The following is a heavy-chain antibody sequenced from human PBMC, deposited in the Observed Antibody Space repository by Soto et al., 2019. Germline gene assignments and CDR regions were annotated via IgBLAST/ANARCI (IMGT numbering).Heavy chain of an antibody. Sequence: GGSLRLSCAASGFTFSSYSMNWVRQAPGKGLEWVSSISSSSSYIYYADSVKGRFTISRDNAKNSLYLQMNSLRAEDTAVYYCARAPSISAYYYDSSGNGAFDIWGQGTMVTVSS. V-gene: IGHV3-21*01. J-gene: IGHJ3*02. CDR3: ARAPSISAYYYDSSGNGAFDI. D-gene: IGHD3-22*01. CDR1: GFTFSSYS. CDR2: ISSSSSYI.